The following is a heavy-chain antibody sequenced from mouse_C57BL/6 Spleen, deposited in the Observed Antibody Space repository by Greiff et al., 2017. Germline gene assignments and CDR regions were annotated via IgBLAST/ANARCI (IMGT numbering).Heavy chain of an antibody. D-gene: IGHD2-4*01. Sequence: EVQLVESGPGLVKPSQSLSPTCPVTGSSITSGYYWNWIRQFPGNKLEWMGYISYDGSNNYNPSLKNRISITRDTSKNLFFLKLNSVTTEDTATYYCARSIYDYLAGFAYWGQGTLVTVSA. V-gene: IGHV3-6*01. CDR1: GSSITSGYY. CDR3: ARSIYDYLAGFAY. CDR2: ISYDGSN. J-gene: IGHJ3*01.